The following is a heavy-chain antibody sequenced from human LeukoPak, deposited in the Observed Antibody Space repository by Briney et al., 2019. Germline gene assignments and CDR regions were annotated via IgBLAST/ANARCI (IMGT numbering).Heavy chain of an antibody. CDR1: SGSISSSSYY. J-gene: IGHJ4*02. CDR2: IYYSGST. V-gene: IGHV4-39*01. Sequence: SETLSLTCTVSSGSISSSSYYWGWIRQPPGKGLEWIGSIYYSGSTYYNPSLKSRVTISVDTSKNQFSLKLSSVTAADTAVYYCVRRSSEYYFDFWGQGSLVTVSS. D-gene: IGHD6-6*01. CDR3: VRRSSEYYFDF.